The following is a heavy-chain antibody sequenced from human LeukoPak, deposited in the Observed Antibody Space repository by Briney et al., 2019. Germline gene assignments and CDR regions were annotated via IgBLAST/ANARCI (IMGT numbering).Heavy chain of an antibody. CDR3: ARGGSYPGC. V-gene: IGHV3-7*03. J-gene: IGHJ4*02. CDR2: IKQDGSEE. Sequence: PPGGSLRLSCAASGFTFSSYAMSWVRQAPGKGLEWVAKIKQDGSEEYYVDSVKGRFTISRDNAKNSLFLQMNSLRVEDTAIYYCARGGSYPGCWGQGTLVTVSS. D-gene: IGHD1-26*01. CDR1: GFTFSSYA.